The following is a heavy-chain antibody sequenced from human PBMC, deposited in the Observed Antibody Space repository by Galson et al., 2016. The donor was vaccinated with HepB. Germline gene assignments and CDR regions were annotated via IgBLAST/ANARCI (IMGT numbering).Heavy chain of an antibody. J-gene: IGHJ6*02. CDR1: GFTFRNYW. V-gene: IGHV3-7*01. CDR3: AVDRLSYGLDV. CDR2: IWGDGRQK. D-gene: IGHD2-2*01. Sequence: SLRLSCAASGFTFRNYWMNWVRQSPGTGLEWLVNIWGDGRQKYYTDFMLGRITISRDNANNSLYLQMSTLGVEDTAEYYCAVDRLSYGLDVWGQGTAVIVSS.